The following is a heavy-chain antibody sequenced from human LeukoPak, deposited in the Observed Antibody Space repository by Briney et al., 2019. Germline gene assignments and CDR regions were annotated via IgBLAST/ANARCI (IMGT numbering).Heavy chain of an antibody. D-gene: IGHD3-3*01. CDR1: GFTFSGSA. J-gene: IGHJ5*02. CDR3: TRLGGIGFDP. CDR2: IRSKANSYAT. Sequence: GGCLRLSCAASGFTFSGSAMHWVRQASGKGLEWVGRIRSKANSYATAYAASVKGRFTISRDDSKNTAYLQMNSLKTEDTAVYYCTRLGGIGFDPWGQGTLVTVSS. V-gene: IGHV3-73*01.